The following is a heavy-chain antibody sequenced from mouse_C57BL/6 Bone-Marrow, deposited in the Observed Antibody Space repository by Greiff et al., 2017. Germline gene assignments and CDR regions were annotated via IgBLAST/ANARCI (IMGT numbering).Heavy chain of an antibody. Sequence: QVQLQQPGAELVKPGASVKMSCKASGYTFTSYWLTWVKQRPGQGLEWIGEIYPGSGSTNYNEKFKSKATLTVDTSSSTAYMQLSSLTSEDSAVYYCASLGYYGSDYAMDYWGQGTSVTVAS. CDR1: GYTFTSYW. J-gene: IGHJ4*01. CDR2: IYPGSGST. V-gene: IGHV1-55*01. CDR3: ASLGYYGSDYAMDY. D-gene: IGHD1-1*01.